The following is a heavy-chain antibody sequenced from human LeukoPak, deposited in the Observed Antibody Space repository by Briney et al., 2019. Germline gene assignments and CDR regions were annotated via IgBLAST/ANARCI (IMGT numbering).Heavy chain of an antibody. J-gene: IGHJ4*02. CDR1: GGSISSYY. CDR2: IYYSGST. CDR3: ARRGAAAGLHFDY. Sequence: SETLSLTCTVSGGSISSYYWSWIRQPPGKGLEWIGNIYYSGSTNYNPSLKSRVTISVDTSKNQFSLKLSSVTAADTAVYYCARRGAAAGLHFDYWGQGTLVTVSS. D-gene: IGHD6-13*01. V-gene: IGHV4-59*01.